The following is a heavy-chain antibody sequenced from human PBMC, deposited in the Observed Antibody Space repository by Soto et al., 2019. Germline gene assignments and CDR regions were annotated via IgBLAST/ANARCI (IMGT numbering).Heavy chain of an antibody. Sequence: QVQLVESGGGVVQPGRSLRLSCAASGFTFSSYGMHWVRQAPGKGLEWVAVISYDGSNKYYADSVKGRFTISRDNSKNTLYLHMNSLRAEDTAVYYCAKDTSGYAWTRHGMDVWGQGTTVTVSS. J-gene: IGHJ6*02. CDR1: GFTFSSYG. V-gene: IGHV3-30*18. D-gene: IGHD5-18*01. CDR3: AKDTSGYAWTRHGMDV. CDR2: ISYDGSNK.